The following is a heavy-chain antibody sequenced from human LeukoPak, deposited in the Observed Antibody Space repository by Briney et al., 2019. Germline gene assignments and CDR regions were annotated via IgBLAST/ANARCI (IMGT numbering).Heavy chain of an antibody. J-gene: IGHJ6*02. CDR3: ARPAAGGEAIYYYGMDV. D-gene: IGHD2-2*01. V-gene: IGHV3-33*01. Sequence: PGGSLRLSCAASGFTFSSYGMHWVRQAPGKGLEWVAVIWYDGSNKYYADSVKGRFTISRDNSKNTLYLQMNSLRAEDTAVYYCARPAAGGEAIYYYGMDVWGQGTTVTVSS. CDR1: GFTFSSYG. CDR2: IWYDGSNK.